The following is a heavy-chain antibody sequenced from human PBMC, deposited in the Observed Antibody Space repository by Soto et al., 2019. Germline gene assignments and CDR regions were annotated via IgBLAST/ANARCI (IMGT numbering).Heavy chain of an antibody. CDR1: GYAFEDYA. J-gene: IGHJ4*02. V-gene: IGHV3-43D*04. D-gene: IGHD5-12*01. Sequence: LRLSCATSGYAFEDYAMHWVRQVPGKGLEWVSLISWDGESTYYADPVKGRFTVSRDNSEKSLYLQMNSVRVDDTALYYCAKVGQLDITTGHAYFDHWGQGTLVTVSS. CDR2: ISWDGEST. CDR3: AKVGQLDITTGHAYFDH.